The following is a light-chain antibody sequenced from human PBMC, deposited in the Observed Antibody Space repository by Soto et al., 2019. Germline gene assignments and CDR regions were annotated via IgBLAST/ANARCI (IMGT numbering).Light chain of an antibody. CDR1: QSVSSN. Sequence: EIVMTQSPATLSMSPGERATLSCRASQSVSSNLAWYQQKPGQPPRLLIYGASARATGIPARFSGSGSGTEVTLTISSLQSEDFAVYYCQQYTNWPPWTFGQGTRVEIK. J-gene: IGKJ1*01. V-gene: IGKV3-15*01. CDR3: QQYTNWPPWT. CDR2: GAS.